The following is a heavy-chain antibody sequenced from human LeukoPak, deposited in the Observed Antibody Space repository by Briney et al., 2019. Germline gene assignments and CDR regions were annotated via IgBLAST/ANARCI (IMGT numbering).Heavy chain of an antibody. Sequence: SETLSLTCTVSGGSISSYYWSWIRQPAGKGLEWIGRIYTTGSTYYNPSLKSRVTMSVDTSKNQFSLKLSSVTAADTAVYYCARLHLWEHYFDYWGQGTLVTVSS. V-gene: IGHV4-4*07. CDR2: IYTTGST. CDR3: ARLHLWEHYFDY. CDR1: GGSISSYY. D-gene: IGHD1-26*01. J-gene: IGHJ4*02.